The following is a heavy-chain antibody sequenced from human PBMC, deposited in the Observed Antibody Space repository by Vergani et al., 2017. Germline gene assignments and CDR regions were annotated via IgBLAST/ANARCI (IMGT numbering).Heavy chain of an antibody. Sequence: EVQLLESGGGLVQPGGSLRLSCAASGFTFSSYAMSWVRQAPGKGLEWVSAISGSGGSTYYAYSVQGRFTISRDNSKNTLYLQMNSLRAEDTAVYYCAKDGDGYNTFDYWGQGTLVTVSS. CDR3: AKDGDGYNTFDY. D-gene: IGHD5-24*01. V-gene: IGHV3-23*01. CDR1: GFTFSSYA. J-gene: IGHJ4*02. CDR2: ISGSGGST.